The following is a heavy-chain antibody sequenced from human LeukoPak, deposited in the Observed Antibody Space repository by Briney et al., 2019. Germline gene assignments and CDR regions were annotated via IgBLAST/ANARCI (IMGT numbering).Heavy chain of an antibody. V-gene: IGHV4-34*01. CDR1: GGSLNYY. Sequence: SETLSLTCAVYGGSLNYYWSWIRQTPGKGLEWIGEINDTGTTKYNPSLKSRVSISVDTSKNQFSLKLSSVTAADTAIYYCAKSLYCGDDCFWGPGTMVTVSS. CDR2: INDTGTT. D-gene: IGHD2-21*02. CDR3: AKSLYCGDDCF. J-gene: IGHJ3*01.